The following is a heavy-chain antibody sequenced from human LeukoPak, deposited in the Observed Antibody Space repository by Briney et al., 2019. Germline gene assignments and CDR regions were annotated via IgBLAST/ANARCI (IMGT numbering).Heavy chain of an antibody. V-gene: IGHV3-30-3*01. J-gene: IGHJ3*02. CDR1: GFTFSSYA. Sequence: GGSLRLSCAASGFTFSSYAMHWVRQAPGKGLEWVAVISYDGSDKYYADSVKGRFTISRDNAKNSLYLQMNSLRAEDAALYYCAKAQSISSGEQPAFDIWGQGTMVTVSS. CDR3: AKAQSISSGEQPAFDI. CDR2: ISYDGSDK. D-gene: IGHD1/OR15-1a*01.